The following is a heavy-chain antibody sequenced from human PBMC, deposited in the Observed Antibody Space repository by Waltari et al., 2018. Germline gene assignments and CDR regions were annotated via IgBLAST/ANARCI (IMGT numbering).Heavy chain of an antibody. J-gene: IGHJ4*02. D-gene: IGHD6-25*01. CDR1: GFPFPNHY. CDR3: ARDTAAALDY. V-gene: IGHV3-72*01. Sequence: EVQLVESGGGLVQPGGSVTLSCAASGFPFPNHYMNWVRQAPGRGLEWIGRTKHKAENYITDYAASVQGRFSVSRDDSRNSLFLQMNSLETEDTAVYYCARDTAAALDYWGQGTLVTVSS. CDR2: TKHKAENYIT.